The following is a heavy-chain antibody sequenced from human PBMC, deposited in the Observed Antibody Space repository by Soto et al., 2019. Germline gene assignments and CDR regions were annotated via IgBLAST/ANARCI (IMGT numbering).Heavy chain of an antibody. CDR3: AADPGSQYCSGGSCPDYYYYGMDV. CDR1: GFTFTSSS. Sequence: ASVKVSCKASGFTFTSSSMQWVRQARGQRLEWIGWIVVGSGNTNYAQKFQERVTITRDMSTSTAYMELSSLRSEDTAVYYCAADPGSQYCSGGSCPDYYYYGMDVWGQGTTVTAP. J-gene: IGHJ6*02. D-gene: IGHD2-15*01. V-gene: IGHV1-58*02. CDR2: IVVGSGNT.